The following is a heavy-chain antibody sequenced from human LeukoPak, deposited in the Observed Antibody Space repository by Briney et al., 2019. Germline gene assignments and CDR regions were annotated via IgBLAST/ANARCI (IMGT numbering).Heavy chain of an antibody. CDR1: GGSISSYY. CDR2: IYYSGST. CDR3: ARVSIVVVPAAIWGWFDP. Sequence: SETLSLTCTVSGGSISSYYWSWIRQPPGQGLEWVGYIYYSGSTNYNPSLKSRVTISVDTSKNQFSLKLSSVTAADTAVYYCARVSIVVVPAAIWGWFDPWGQGTLVTVSS. D-gene: IGHD2-2*02. V-gene: IGHV4-59*01. J-gene: IGHJ5*02.